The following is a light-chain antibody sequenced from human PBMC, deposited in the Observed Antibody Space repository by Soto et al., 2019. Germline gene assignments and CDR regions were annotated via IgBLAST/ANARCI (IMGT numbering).Light chain of an antibody. CDR3: QQYYGTPSMYT. Sequence: DIVMTQSPDSLAVSLGERASINCKSSQSVLHSSNNKNYLAWYQQKPGQPPKLLIYWASTRESGVPDRFSGSGSGTDFTLTISSLQADDVAVYYCQQYYGTPSMYTFGQGTKLEIK. CDR2: WAS. V-gene: IGKV4-1*01. CDR1: QSVLHSSNNKNY. J-gene: IGKJ2*01.